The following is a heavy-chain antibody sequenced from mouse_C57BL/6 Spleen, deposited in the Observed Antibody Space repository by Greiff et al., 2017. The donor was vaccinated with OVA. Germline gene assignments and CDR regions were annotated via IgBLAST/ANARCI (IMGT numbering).Heavy chain of an antibody. CDR3: ARDYDYDEGYAMDY. CDR1: GYTFTSYG. J-gene: IGHJ4*01. D-gene: IGHD2-4*01. V-gene: IGHV1-81*01. CDR2: IYPRSGNN. Sequence: VQLQQSGAELARPGASVKLSCKASGYTFTSYGISWVKQRTGQGLEWIGEIYPRSGNNYYNEKFKGKATLTADKSSSTAYMELRSLTSEDSAVYFCARDYDYDEGYAMDYWGQGTSVTVSS.